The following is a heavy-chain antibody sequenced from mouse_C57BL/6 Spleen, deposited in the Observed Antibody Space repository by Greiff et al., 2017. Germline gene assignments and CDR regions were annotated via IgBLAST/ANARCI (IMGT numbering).Heavy chain of an antibody. Sequence: DVKLQESGPVLVKPGASVKMSCKASGYTFTDYYMNWVKQSHGKSLEWIGVINPYNGGTSYNQKFKGKATLTVDKSSSTAYMELNSLTSEDSAVYYCARNDYGSKTWFAYWGQGTLVTVSA. V-gene: IGHV1-19*01. J-gene: IGHJ3*01. D-gene: IGHD1-1*01. CDR1: GYTFTDYY. CDR3: ARNDYGSKTWFAY. CDR2: INPYNGGT.